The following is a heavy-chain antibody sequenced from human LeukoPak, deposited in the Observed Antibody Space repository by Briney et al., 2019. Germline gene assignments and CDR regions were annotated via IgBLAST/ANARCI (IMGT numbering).Heavy chain of an antibody. CDR3: AREDSSGYYYGVGNAFDI. V-gene: IGHV1-2*02. Sequence: ASVKVSCKASGYTFTGYYMHWVRQAPGQGLEWMGWINPNSSGTNYAQKFQGRVTMTRDTSISTAYMELSRLRSDDTAVYYCAREDSSGYYYGVGNAFDIWGQGTMVTVSS. J-gene: IGHJ3*02. CDR2: INPNSSGT. CDR1: GYTFTGYY. D-gene: IGHD3-22*01.